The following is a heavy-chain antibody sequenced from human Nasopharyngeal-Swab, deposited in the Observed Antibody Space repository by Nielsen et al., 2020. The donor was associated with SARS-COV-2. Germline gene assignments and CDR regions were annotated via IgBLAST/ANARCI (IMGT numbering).Heavy chain of an antibody. CDR3: ARVPVYNWNDDSFDY. D-gene: IGHD1-20*01. CDR1: GFTFSSYS. CDR2: NSSSSSYI. J-gene: IGHJ4*02. Sequence: GESLKISCAASGFTFSSYSMNWVRQAPGKGLEWVSSNSSSSSYIYYADSVKGRFTISRDNAKNSLYLQMNSLRAEDTAVYYCARVPVYNWNDDSFDYWGQGTLVTVSS. V-gene: IGHV3-21*01.